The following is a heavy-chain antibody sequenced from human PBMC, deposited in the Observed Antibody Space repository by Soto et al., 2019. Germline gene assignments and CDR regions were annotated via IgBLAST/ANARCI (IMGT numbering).Heavy chain of an antibody. V-gene: IGHV4-39*01. J-gene: IGHJ4*02. CDR3: ARLEGLATISYYFDF. CDR1: GDSINSDKYY. D-gene: IGHD3-9*01. CDR2: IYYRGNT. Sequence: QLQLQESGPGLVKPSETLSLTCSVSGDSINSDKYYWGWIRQPPGKGLEWIGSIYYRGNTYYNPSLQTRVSISLDKSKSQFSLKLYSVTAAYSAVYFCARLEGLATISYYFDFWGQGALVTVSS.